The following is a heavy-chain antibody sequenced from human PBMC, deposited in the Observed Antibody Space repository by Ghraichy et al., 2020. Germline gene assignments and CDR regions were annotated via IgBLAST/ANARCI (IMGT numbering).Heavy chain of an antibody. Sequence: SETLSLTCTVSGVSVSSYFWTWIRQPPGKGLEWIGQISYGGRTNYNPSLKSRLTISVDTSKNQFSLKLTSVTAADTAVYYCARDASNAVNGLFYGVDVWGRGTTVTISS. CDR3: ARDASNAVNGLFYGVDV. V-gene: IGHV4-59*02. CDR1: GVSVSSYF. J-gene: IGHJ6*02. CDR2: ISYGGRT. D-gene: IGHD1-1*01.